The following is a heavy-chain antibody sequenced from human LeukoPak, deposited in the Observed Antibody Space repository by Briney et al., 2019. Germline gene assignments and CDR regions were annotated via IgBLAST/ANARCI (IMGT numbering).Heavy chain of an antibody. V-gene: IGHV4-4*07. D-gene: IGHD6-19*01. CDR3: ARAPEFSSGWLLDY. CDR1: GDSISSFY. CDR2: IHTSGST. Sequence: KSSETLSLTCTVSGDSISSFYWTWIRQSAGKGLEWIGRIHTSGSTSYSPSLKSRVTMSIDTSKTQFSLKVNSVTAADTGVYYCARAPEFSSGWLLDYWGQGSLVTVSS. J-gene: IGHJ4*02.